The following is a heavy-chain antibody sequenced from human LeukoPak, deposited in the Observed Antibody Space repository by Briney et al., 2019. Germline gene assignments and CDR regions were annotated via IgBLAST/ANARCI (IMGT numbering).Heavy chain of an antibody. CDR3: ARGRVAVAAPRGYFQH. CDR2: INHSGST. Sequence: SETLSLTCAVYGGSFSGYYWSWIRQPPGKGLEWIGEINHSGSTNYNPSLKSRVTISVDTSKNQFSLELSSVTAADTAVYYCARGRVAVAAPRGYFQHWGQGTLVTVSS. V-gene: IGHV4-34*01. J-gene: IGHJ1*01. D-gene: IGHD6-19*01. CDR1: GGSFSGYY.